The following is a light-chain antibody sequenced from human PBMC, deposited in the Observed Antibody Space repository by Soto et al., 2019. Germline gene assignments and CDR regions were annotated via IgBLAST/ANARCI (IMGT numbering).Light chain of an antibody. CDR1: QSFSSRY. Sequence: EIVLTQSPGTLSLSPGERATLSCRASQSFSSRYLAWYQQKPGQAPRLLIYAASNRATGIPDRFSGSGSGTDFTLTIGRLEPEDFAVYYCQQYGSSPPFTFGPGTKVDIK. J-gene: IGKJ3*01. V-gene: IGKV3-20*01. CDR2: AAS. CDR3: QQYGSSPPFT.